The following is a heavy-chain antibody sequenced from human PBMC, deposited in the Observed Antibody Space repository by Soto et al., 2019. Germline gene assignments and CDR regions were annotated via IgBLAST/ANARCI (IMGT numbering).Heavy chain of an antibody. D-gene: IGHD3-22*01. V-gene: IGHV3-11*01. CDR1: GFTFSDYY. J-gene: IGHJ3*02. CDR2: ISSSGSTI. CDR3: AIAGVWDVVVITGLGDAFDI. Sequence: PGGSLRLSCAASGFTFSDYYMSWIRQAPGKGLEWVSYISSSGSTIYYADSVKGRFTISRDNAKNSLYLQMNSLRAEDTAVYYCAIAGVWDVVVITGLGDAFDIWGQGTMVTVSS.